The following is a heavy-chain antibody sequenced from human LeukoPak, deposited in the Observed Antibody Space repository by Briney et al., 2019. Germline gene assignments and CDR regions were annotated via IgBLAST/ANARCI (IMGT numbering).Heavy chain of an antibody. V-gene: IGHV3-23*01. CDR3: AKGGRRDGYNPGAFDY. Sequence: GGSLRLSCAAPGFTFSSYAMSWVRQAPGKGLEWVSAISGSGGSTYYADSVKGRFTISRDNSKNTLYLQMNSLRAEDTAVYYCAKGGRRDGYNPGAFDYWGQGTLVTVSS. D-gene: IGHD5-24*01. CDR1: GFTFSSYA. CDR2: ISGSGGST. J-gene: IGHJ4*02.